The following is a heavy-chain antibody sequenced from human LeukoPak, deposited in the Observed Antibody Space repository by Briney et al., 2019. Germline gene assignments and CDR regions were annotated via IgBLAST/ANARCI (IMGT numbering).Heavy chain of an antibody. J-gene: IGHJ4*02. CDR2: IKQDGSEK. CDR3: ARHRYNYREGLDY. D-gene: IGHD5-18*01. Sequence: GGSLRLSCAASGFTFSTYWMSWVRQAPGKGLEWVANIKQDGSEKYYVDSVKGRFTISRDNAKNSLYLQMNSLRAEDTAAYYCARHRYNYREGLDYWGQGTLVTVSS. CDR1: GFTFSTYW. V-gene: IGHV3-7*01.